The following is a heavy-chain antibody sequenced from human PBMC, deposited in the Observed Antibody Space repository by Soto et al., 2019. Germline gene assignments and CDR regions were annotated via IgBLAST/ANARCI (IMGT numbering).Heavy chain of an antibody. CDR1: GFTCRTYE. V-gene: IGHV3-48*03. Sequence: EVLLEESGGGLVQPGGSLRLSCVVSGFTCRTYEMNWVLQAPGKGLERISYINFCGDAIYYADSVKGRFTVSRDNGNNLLDFYISIMRVDVTAVYFCAGDSLNLCKEMDVWGQGTSVTVSS. J-gene: IGHJ6*02. CDR2: INFCGDAI. CDR3: AGDSLNLCKEMDV.